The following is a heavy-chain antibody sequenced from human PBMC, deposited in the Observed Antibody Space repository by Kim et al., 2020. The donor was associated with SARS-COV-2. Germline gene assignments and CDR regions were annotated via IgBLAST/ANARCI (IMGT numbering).Heavy chain of an antibody. CDR3: AKDSEDGELEDAFDI. J-gene: IGHJ3*02. CDR2: ISWNSGSI. Sequence: GGSLRLSCAASGFTFGDYAMHWVRQAPGKGLEWVSGISWNSGSIGYADSVKGRFTISRDNAKNSLYLQMNSLRAEDTALYYCAKDSEDGELEDAFDIWGQGTMVTVSS. V-gene: IGHV3-9*01. CDR1: GFTFGDYA. D-gene: IGHD3-10*01.